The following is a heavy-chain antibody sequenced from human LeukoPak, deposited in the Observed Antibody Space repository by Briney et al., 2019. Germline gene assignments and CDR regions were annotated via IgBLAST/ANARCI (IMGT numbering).Heavy chain of an antibody. V-gene: IGHV3-21*01. J-gene: IGHJ4*02. CDR2: ISDSSSYI. D-gene: IGHD6-13*01. CDR1: GFMFSDYS. Sequence: GGSLRLSCATSGFMFSDYSMHWVRQAPGRGLEWVSSISDSSSYIYYIDSVKGRFTISRDNARKLLFLQMNSLRAEDSGVYYCAKAISSTWYISLPSNSWGLGTRVTVSS. CDR3: AKAISSTWYISLPSNS.